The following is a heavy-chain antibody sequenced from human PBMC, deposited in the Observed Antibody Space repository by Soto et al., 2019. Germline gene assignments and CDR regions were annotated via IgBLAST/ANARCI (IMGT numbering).Heavy chain of an antibody. Sequence: QVQLQESGPGLVKPSQTLSLTCTVSVGSISSGDYYWSWIRQPPGKGLEWIGYIYYSGSTYYNQSLKSRVTISVDTSKNQFSLKLSSVPAADKAVYYCDRDRRYYDFWSGYRGDYYYYGMDVWGQGTTVTVSS. D-gene: IGHD3-3*01. CDR2: IYYSGST. CDR1: VGSISSGDYY. J-gene: IGHJ6*02. V-gene: IGHV4-30-4*01. CDR3: DRDRRYYDFWSGYRGDYYYYGMDV.